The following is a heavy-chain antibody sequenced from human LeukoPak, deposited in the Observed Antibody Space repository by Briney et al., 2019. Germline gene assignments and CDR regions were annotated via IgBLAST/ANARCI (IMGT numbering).Heavy chain of an antibody. CDR3: ASNRFLGAFDI. CDR2: ISSSSSYI. Sequence: GGSLRLSCAASGFTFSSYSMNWVRQAPGKGLEWVSSISSSSSYIYYADSVKGRFTISRDNAKNSLYLQMNSLRVEDTAVYYCASNRFLGAFDIWGQGTMVTVSS. CDR1: GFTFSSYS. D-gene: IGHD2/OR15-2a*01. V-gene: IGHV3-21*01. J-gene: IGHJ3*02.